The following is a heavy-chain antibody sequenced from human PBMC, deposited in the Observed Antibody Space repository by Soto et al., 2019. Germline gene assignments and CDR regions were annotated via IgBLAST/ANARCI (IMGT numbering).Heavy chain of an antibody. Sequence: SETLSLTCTVSGGSTSSYYWSWIRQPPGKGLEWIGYIYYSGSTNYNPSLKSRVTISLDTSKNQFSLKLSSVTAADTAVYYCARDKHTSGFYALDYWGQGTLVTVSS. CDR3: ARDKHTSGFYALDY. CDR1: GGSTSSYY. V-gene: IGHV4-59*01. D-gene: IGHD3-22*01. J-gene: IGHJ4*02. CDR2: IYYSGST.